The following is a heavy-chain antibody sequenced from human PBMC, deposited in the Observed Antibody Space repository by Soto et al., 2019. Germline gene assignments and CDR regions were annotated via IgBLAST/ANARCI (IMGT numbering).Heavy chain of an antibody. CDR1: GFTFSESF. Sequence: QVQLVESGGGLVKPGGSLRLSCAASGFTFSESFMTWVRQVPGKGLEWVSYISGGATRTIDYAASVRGRFTISRDNAKNSMYLQMSRLRVEDTAVYYCARSSATPNVWWGYGLDVWGQGTTVTVSS. CDR3: ARSSATPNVWWGYGLDV. V-gene: IGHV3-11*01. D-gene: IGHD5-12*01. J-gene: IGHJ6*02. CDR2: ISGGATRTI.